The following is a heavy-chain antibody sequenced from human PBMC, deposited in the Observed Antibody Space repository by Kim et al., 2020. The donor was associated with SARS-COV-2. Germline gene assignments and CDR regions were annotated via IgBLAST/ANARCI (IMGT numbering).Heavy chain of an antibody. CDR3: ARDSGSYYRDFDY. J-gene: IGHJ4*02. D-gene: IGHD1-26*01. CDR2: ISGSGGST. CDR1: RFTFSSYA. Sequence: GGSLRLSCAASRFTFSSYAMSWVRQAPGKGLEWVSAISGSGGSTYYADSVKGRFTISRDNSKNTLYLQMNSLRAEDTAVYYCARDSGSYYRDFDYWGQGTLVTVSS. V-gene: IGHV3-23*01.